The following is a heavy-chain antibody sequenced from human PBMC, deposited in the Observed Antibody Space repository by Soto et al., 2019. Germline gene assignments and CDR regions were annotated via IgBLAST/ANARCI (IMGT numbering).Heavy chain of an antibody. V-gene: IGHV3-33*01. D-gene: IGHD4-17*01. CDR2: IWYDGSNK. CDR3: ARETTVTRFDY. J-gene: IGHJ4*02. CDR1: GFTFSNYG. Sequence: VQLVESGGGVVQPGRSLRLSCAASGFTFSNYGMHWVRQAPGKGLEWVAVIWYDGSNKYYADSVKGRFSISRDNSKNTLYLQMNSLRAEDTAVYYCARETTVTRFDYWGQGTLVTVSS.